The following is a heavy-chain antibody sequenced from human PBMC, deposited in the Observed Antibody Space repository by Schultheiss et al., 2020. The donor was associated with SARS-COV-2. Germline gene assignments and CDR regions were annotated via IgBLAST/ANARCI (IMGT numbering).Heavy chain of an antibody. J-gene: IGHJ4*02. CDR2: INHSGST. D-gene: IGHD5-24*01. CDR3: ARASRDGYNYLRFEY. CDR1: GFTFSNYS. V-gene: IGHV4-34*01. Sequence: GSLRLSCAASGFTFSNYSMNWVRQAPGKGLEWIGEINHSGSTNYNPSLKSRVTISVDTSKNQFSLNLNSVTAADTAVYYCARASRDGYNYLRFEYWGQGTLVTVSS.